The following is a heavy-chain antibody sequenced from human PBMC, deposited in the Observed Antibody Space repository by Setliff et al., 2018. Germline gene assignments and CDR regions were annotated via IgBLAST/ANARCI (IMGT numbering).Heavy chain of an antibody. Sequence: GGSLRLSCAASGFTFSSLWMSWVRQAPGRGLEWVANINQVGNARYYVDSVKGRFTISRDNAQKTPYLHMNNLRADDTAVFYCVPGRGSWGQGALVTVSS. J-gene: IGHJ5*02. D-gene: IGHD6-25*01. CDR2: INQVGNAR. CDR1: GFTFSSLW. V-gene: IGHV3-7*01. CDR3: VPGRGS.